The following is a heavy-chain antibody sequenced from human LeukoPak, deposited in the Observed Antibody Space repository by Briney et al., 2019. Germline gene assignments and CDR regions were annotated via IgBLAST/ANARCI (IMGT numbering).Heavy chain of an antibody. CDR1: GYTFTIYG. V-gene: IGHV1-18*01. D-gene: IGHD3-22*01. CDR3: AVPLYYYDSSGYHPALAYYYYGMDV. Sequence: ASVKVSFKASGYTFTIYGISWVRRAPGQGLEWMGWISAYNGNTNYAQKLQGRVTMTTDTSTSTAYMELRSLRSDDTAVYYCAVPLYYYDSSGYHPALAYYYYGMDVWGQGTTVTVSS. CDR2: ISAYNGNT. J-gene: IGHJ6*02.